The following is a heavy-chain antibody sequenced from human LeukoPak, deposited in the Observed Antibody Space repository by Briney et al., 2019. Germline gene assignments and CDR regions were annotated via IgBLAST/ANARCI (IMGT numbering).Heavy chain of an antibody. J-gene: IGHJ4*02. CDR3: ARGFDSRFFNY. Sequence: GGPLRLSCAASGFTFSNYAMSWVRQAPGRGLEWVSAISGSRGNTYYADSVKGRFTISRDNSKNTLYLQMNSLRAEDTAVYYCARGFDSRFFNYWGQGTLVTVSS. CDR2: ISGSRGNT. V-gene: IGHV3-23*01. D-gene: IGHD3-22*01. CDR1: GFTFSNYA.